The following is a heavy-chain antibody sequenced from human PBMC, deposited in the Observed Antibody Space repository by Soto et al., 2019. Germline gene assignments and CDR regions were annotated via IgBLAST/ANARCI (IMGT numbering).Heavy chain of an antibody. CDR2: IYHSGST. D-gene: IGHD3-9*01. CDR3: ARGGRNYDSLTGYDY. Sequence: QLQLQESGSGLVKPSQTLSLTCAVSGGSISSGGYSWSWIRQPPGKGLEWIGYIYHSGSTYYNPSLKSRVTISVDMSKNQFSLKLSSVTAADTAVYYCARGGRNYDSLTGYDYWGQGTLVTVSS. J-gene: IGHJ4*02. V-gene: IGHV4-30-2*01. CDR1: GGSISSGGYS.